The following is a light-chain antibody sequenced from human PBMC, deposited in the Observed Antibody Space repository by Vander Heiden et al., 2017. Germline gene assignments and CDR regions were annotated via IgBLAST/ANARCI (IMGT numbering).Light chain of an antibody. CDR2: DDS. Sequence: SYVLTQPPSVSVSPGQTARITCGGNNIGSKSVHWYQQKPGQAPVLVVYDDSDRPSGIPARFSCSNSGNTATLTISRVEAGDEAGYYCQVWDSSSDLGVFGGGTKLTVL. J-gene: IGLJ3*02. CDR3: QVWDSSSDLGV. CDR1: NIGSKS. V-gene: IGLV3-21*02.